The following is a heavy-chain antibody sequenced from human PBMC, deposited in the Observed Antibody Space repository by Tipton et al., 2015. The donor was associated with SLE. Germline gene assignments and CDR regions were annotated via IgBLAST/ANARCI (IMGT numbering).Heavy chain of an antibody. Sequence: TLSLTCTVSGGSISSSIYYWGWIRPPPGQGLEWIGSIYYSGRTYYNPSLKSRVTVAVDTSKNQFSLKLSSVTAADSAVYYCARHGRGSAFVDDWRQGTLVTVSS. D-gene: IGHD2-2*01. CDR2: IYYSGRT. J-gene: IGHJ4*02. V-gene: IGHV4-39*07. CDR3: ARHGRGSAFVDD. CDR1: GGSISSSIYY.